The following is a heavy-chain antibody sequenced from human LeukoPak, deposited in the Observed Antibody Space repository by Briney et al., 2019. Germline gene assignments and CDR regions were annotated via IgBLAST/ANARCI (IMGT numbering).Heavy chain of an antibody. J-gene: IGHJ4*02. Sequence: SETLSLTCAVYGGSFSGYYWSWIRQPPGKGLEWIGEINHSGSTNYNPSLKSRVTISVDTSKNQFSLKLSSVTAADTAVYYRARQIVGPFGVVIAVNFDYWGQGTLVTVSS. CDR3: ARQIVGPFGVVIAVNFDY. CDR2: INHSGST. D-gene: IGHD3-3*01. CDR1: GGSFSGYY. V-gene: IGHV4-34*01.